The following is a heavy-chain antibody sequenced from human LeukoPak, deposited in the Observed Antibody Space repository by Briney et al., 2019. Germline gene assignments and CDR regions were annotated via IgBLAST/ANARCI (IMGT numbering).Heavy chain of an antibody. Sequence: ASVKVSCKASGYTFSGNYLHWVRQAPGQGLEWMGWINPNSGGTNYTQKFQGRVTMTSDTSISTAYMELSRLRSDDTAMYYCARGVGNYYVMDVWGQGTTVTVSS. V-gene: IGHV1-2*02. D-gene: IGHD1-14*01. CDR1: GYTFSGNY. CDR2: INPNSGGT. CDR3: ARGVGNYYVMDV. J-gene: IGHJ6*02.